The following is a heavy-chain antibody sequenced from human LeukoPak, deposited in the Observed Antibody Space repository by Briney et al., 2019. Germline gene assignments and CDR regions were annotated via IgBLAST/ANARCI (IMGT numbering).Heavy chain of an antibody. J-gene: IGHJ1*01. V-gene: IGHV1-8*01. CDR3: ARGVGAAVAEYFQH. D-gene: IGHD1-26*01. CDR2: MNPNNGKT. CDR1: GYILSSYD. Sequence: ASVKVSCKASGYILSSYDINWVRQVAGQGLEWMGWMNPNNGKTGYAQKFQGRVTMTRDTSINTAYMELSSLTSEDTAVYYCARGVGAAVAEYFQHWGQGTLVTVSS.